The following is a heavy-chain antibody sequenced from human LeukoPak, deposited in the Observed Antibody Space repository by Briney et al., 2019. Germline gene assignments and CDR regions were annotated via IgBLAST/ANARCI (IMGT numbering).Heavy chain of an antibody. CDR3: ARDASSGCRHDY. D-gene: IGHD6-19*01. CDR2: IYSGGGT. CDR1: GFPFSSYS. V-gene: IGHV3-53*01. Sequence: GGSLRLSCAASGFPFSSYSMNWVRQAPGKGLEWVSVIYSGGGTYYADSVKGRFTISRDNSKNTLYLEMNSLRAEDTAVYYCARDASSGCRHDYWGQGTLVTVSS. J-gene: IGHJ4*02.